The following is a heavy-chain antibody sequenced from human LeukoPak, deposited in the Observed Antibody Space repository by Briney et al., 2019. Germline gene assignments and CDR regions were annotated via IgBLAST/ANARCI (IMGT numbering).Heavy chain of an antibody. Sequence: PSETLSLTCTVSGGSVTTSNHNWNWVRQPPGKGLEWNAYIYYSGITNYNPSLDGRVTISLDTSTNQFSLKMTSVTAADTAVYYCATGGSSEQRWGQGILVTVSS. CDR1: GGSVTTSNHN. CDR3: ATGGSSEQR. D-gene: IGHD3-16*01. V-gene: IGHV4-61*01. CDR2: IYYSGIT. J-gene: IGHJ4*02.